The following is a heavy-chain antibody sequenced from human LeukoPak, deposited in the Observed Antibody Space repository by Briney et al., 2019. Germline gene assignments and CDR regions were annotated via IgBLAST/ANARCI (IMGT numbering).Heavy chain of an antibody. CDR3: ARDFIWGYYGLGNDAFDI. J-gene: IGHJ3*02. CDR1: GFTVSSNY. V-gene: IGHV3-66*01. D-gene: IGHD3-10*01. Sequence: GGSLRLSCAASGFTVSSNYMSWVRQAPGKGLEWVSVIYSGGSTYYADSVKGRFTISRDNSKNTLYLQMNSLRAEDTAVYYCARDFIWGYYGLGNDAFDIWGQGTMVTVSS. CDR2: IYSGGST.